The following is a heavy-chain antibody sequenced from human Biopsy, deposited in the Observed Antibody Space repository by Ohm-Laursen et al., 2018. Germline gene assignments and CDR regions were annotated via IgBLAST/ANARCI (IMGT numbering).Heavy chain of an antibody. V-gene: IGHV1-2*02. J-gene: IGHJ6*02. CDR3: ARVPAYPQSDGYFGLDV. CDR2: LNPNTGYA. CDR1: GYTFAGYC. Sequence: SVKVSCKASGYTFAGYCLHWVRQAPGHGLEWMAWLNPNTGYAHYAQRFQGRLTVTRDTSINSAYMELTSLTFDDTAIYYRARVPAYPQSDGYFGLDVWGQGTTINV. D-gene: IGHD3-22*01.